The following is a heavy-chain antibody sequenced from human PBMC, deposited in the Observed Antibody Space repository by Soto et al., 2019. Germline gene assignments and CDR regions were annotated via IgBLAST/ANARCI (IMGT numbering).Heavy chain of an antibody. V-gene: IGHV3-23*01. CDR3: AKDPNGDYVGAFDG. CDR2: IRGSGVGT. Sequence: PGGSLRLSCAASGFTFSSYSMNWVRQAPGKGLEWVSSIRGSGVGTSYADSVKGRFTISRDNSKNTLYLQMNSLRAEDTAVYYCAKDPNGDYVGAFDGWGQGTMVTVSS. CDR1: GFTFSSYS. J-gene: IGHJ3*01. D-gene: IGHD4-17*01.